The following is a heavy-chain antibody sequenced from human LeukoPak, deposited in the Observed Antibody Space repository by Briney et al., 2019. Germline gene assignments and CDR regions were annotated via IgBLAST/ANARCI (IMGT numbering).Heavy chain of an antibody. CDR2: IKQDGIEK. V-gene: IGHV3-7*01. J-gene: IGHJ4*02. CDR3: ARALGSGDFDY. D-gene: IGHD7-27*01. Sequence: GGSLRLSCAASGFIFSNYWMSWVPQAPGKGLEWVANIKQDGIEKYYVDSVKGRFTISRDNAKNSLYRQMNSLRAEDTAVYYCARALGSGDFDYWGQGTLVTVSS. CDR1: GFIFSNYW.